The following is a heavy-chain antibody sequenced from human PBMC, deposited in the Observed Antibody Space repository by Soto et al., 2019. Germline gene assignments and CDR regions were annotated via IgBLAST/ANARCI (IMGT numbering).Heavy chain of an antibody. Sequence: SETLSLTCTVSGCSISSGGYYWSWIRQHPGKGLEWIGYIYYSGSTYYNPSPKSRVTISVDTSKNQFSLKLSSVTAADTAVYYCASVDSYCSSTSCYGGSAFDIWGQGTMVTVSS. CDR2: IYYSGST. J-gene: IGHJ3*02. D-gene: IGHD2-2*01. V-gene: IGHV4-31*03. CDR1: GCSISSGGYY. CDR3: ASVDSYCSSTSCYGGSAFDI.